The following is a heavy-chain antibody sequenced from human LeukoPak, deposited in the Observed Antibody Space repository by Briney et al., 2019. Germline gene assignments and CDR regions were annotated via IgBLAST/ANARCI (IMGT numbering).Heavy chain of an antibody. D-gene: IGHD2-2*01. CDR1: GFSVSSNY. J-gene: IGHJ3*02. CDR3: AKDLVFKGYCSSTSCYVDAFDI. V-gene: IGHV3-66*01. Sequence: GGSLRLSCAASGFSVSSNYMSWVRQAPGKGLEWVSVIYSGGSIYYADSVKGRFTISRDTSMNTLYLQMNSLRAEDTAVYYCAKDLVFKGYCSSTSCYVDAFDIWGQGTMVTVSS. CDR2: IYSGGSI.